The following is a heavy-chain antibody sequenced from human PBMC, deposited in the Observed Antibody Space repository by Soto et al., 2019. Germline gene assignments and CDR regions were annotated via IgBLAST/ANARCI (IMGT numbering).Heavy chain of an antibody. Sequence: PGGSLRLSCAASGFTFSRYSMNWVRQAPGKGLEWVSSISSSSSYIYYAESVKGRFTIYRDNAKNSLYLQMNSQRAEDTAEYYFARETGYSIRWYEAHYYYGMDVWGQGTTVTVSS. J-gene: IGHJ6*02. CDR3: ARETGYSIRWYEAHYYYGMDV. CDR1: GFTFSRYS. D-gene: IGHD6-13*01. CDR2: ISSSSSYI. V-gene: IGHV3-21*01.